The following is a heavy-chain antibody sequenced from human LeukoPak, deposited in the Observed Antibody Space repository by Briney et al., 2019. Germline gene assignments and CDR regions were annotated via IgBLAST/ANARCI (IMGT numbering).Heavy chain of an antibody. J-gene: IGHJ6*03. CDR3: ARGARGYYCMDV. D-gene: IGHD3-10*01. CDR1: GGSISSYY. V-gene: IGHV4-59*01. CDR2: IYYSGST. Sequence: SETLSPTCTVSGGSISSYYWSWIRQPPGKGLEWIGYIYYSGSTNYNPSLKSRVTISVDTSKNQFSLKLSSVTAADTDVYYCARGARGYYCMDVWGKGTTVTVSS.